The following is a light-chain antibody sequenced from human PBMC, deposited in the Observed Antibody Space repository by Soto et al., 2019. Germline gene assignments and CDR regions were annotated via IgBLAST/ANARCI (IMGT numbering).Light chain of an antibody. Sequence: QSALTQPASVSGSPGQSITISCTGTSSDIVNYNFVSWYQQHPGRAPKLIIYGVSNRPSGVSNRFSGSKSGNTASLTISGLQAEDEADYYCSSHRGSSNFEGVFGGGTKLTVL. V-gene: IGLV2-14*01. CDR2: GVS. CDR1: SSDIVNYNF. CDR3: SSHRGSSNFEGV. J-gene: IGLJ3*02.